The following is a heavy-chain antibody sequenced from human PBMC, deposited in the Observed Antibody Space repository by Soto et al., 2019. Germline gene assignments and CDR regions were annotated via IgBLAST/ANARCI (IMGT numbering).Heavy chain of an antibody. D-gene: IGHD2-2*01. CDR1: GFTFSSYA. V-gene: IGHV3-23*01. CDR3: AKVHNCSSTSCYERWFDP. Sequence: PGGSLRLSCAASGFTFSSYAMSWVRQAPGKGLEWVSAISGSGGSTYYADSVKGRFTISRDNSKNTLYLQMNSLRAEDTAVYYCAKVHNCSSTSCYERWFDPWGQGTLVTVS. J-gene: IGHJ5*02. CDR2: ISGSGGST.